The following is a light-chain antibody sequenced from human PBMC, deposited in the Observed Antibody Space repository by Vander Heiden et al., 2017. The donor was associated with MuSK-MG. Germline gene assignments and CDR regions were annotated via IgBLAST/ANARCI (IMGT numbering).Light chain of an antibody. CDR2: YDS. CDR3: QVWETTSDHPDGV. V-gene: IGLV3-21*01. Sequence: SYVLTPPPSVSVAPGKTARITCGGNNIGSKSVHWYQQKPGQAPVLVIYYDSDRPSGIPERFSGSTSGNTATLTISRVEAGDEADYYCQVWETTSDHPDGVFGGGTRLTVL. J-gene: IGLJ2*01. CDR1: NIGSKS.